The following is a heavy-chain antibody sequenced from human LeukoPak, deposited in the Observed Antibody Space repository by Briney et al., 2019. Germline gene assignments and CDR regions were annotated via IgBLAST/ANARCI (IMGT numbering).Heavy chain of an antibody. CDR1: GFTLSELS. CDR2: FDLKDGEA. Sequence: GASVKLSRKVSGFTLSELSMHWVRQAPGKGLEWVGGFDLKDGEAVYAERFRGRGILTDDRPSNTGYMDLSSIGADDTAVYYCATGIFCATTTCPGYGNYY. V-gene: IGHV1-24*01. D-gene: IGHD3-3*02. J-gene: IGHJ6*01. CDR3: ATGIFCATTTCPGYGNYY.